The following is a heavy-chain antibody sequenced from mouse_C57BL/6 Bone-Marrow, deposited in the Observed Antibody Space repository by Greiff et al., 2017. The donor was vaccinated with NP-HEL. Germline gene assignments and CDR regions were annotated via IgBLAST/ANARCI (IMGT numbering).Heavy chain of an antibody. J-gene: IGHJ1*03. CDR2: IYPSDSET. Sequence: VQLQQPGAELVRPGSSVKLSCKASGYTFTSYWMDWVQPRPGQGLEWIGNIYPSDSETHYNQKFKDKATLTVDKSSSTAYMQLSSLTSEDSAVYYCARLYWYFDVWGTGTTVTVSS. V-gene: IGHV1-61*01. CDR3: ARLYWYFDV. CDR1: GYTFTSYW.